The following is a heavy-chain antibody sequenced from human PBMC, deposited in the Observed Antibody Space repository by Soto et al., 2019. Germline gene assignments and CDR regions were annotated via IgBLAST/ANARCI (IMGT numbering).Heavy chain of an antibody. CDR3: ARGRLQRSYYFDY. Sequence: TLSLTCTVSGGSISRGGYYWSWIGQHPGKGLEWIGYIYYSGSTYYNPSLKSRVTISVDTSKNQFSLKLSSVTAADTAVYYCARGRLQRSYYFDYWGQGTLVTVSS. D-gene: IGHD4-4*01. V-gene: IGHV4-31*03. CDR2: IYYSGST. CDR1: GGSISRGGYY. J-gene: IGHJ4*02.